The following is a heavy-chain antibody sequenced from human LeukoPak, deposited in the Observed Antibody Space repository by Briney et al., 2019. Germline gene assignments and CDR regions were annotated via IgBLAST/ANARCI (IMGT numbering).Heavy chain of an antibody. J-gene: IGHJ6*03. CDR2: ISAYNGNT. Sequence: GASVKVSCKASGYTFTSYGISWVRQAPGQGLEWMGWISAYNGNTNYAQKLQGRVTMTTDTSTSTAYMELRSLRSDDTAVYYCAREGVEQWLGYYYYYYYMDVWGKGTTVTVSS. D-gene: IGHD6-19*01. V-gene: IGHV1-18*01. CDR1: GYTFTSYG. CDR3: AREGVEQWLGYYYYYYYMDV.